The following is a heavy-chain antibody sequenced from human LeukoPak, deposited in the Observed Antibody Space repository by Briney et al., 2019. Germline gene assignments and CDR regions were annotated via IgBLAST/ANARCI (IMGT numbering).Heavy chain of an antibody. D-gene: IGHD6-13*01. J-gene: IGHJ4*02. Sequence: GGSLRLSCAASGFTVSSNYMSWVRQAPGKGLEWVSVIYSGGSTYYADSVKGRFTISRDNSKNTLYLQMNSLRAEDTAVYYCAKARYSSSWTGGYFDYWGQGTLVTVSS. CDR1: GFTVSSNY. CDR3: AKARYSSSWTGGYFDY. V-gene: IGHV3-66*01. CDR2: IYSGGST.